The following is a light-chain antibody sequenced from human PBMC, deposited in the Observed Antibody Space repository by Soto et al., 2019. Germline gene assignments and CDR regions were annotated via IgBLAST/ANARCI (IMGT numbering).Light chain of an antibody. V-gene: IGKV3-15*01. CDR1: QSVSSD. Sequence: EIVMTQSPATLSVSPGERATLSCRASQSVSSDLAWYQQKPGQAPRLLIYGASTRATGIPARFSGSGSGTEFTLTISSLQSEDSAVYYCQQYNNWPPYTFGQGTKLEIK. J-gene: IGKJ2*01. CDR2: GAS. CDR3: QQYNNWPPYT.